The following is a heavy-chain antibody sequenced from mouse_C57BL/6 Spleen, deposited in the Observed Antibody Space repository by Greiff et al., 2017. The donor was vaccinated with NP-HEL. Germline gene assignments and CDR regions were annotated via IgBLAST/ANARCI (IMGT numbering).Heavy chain of an antibody. J-gene: IGHJ1*03. CDR2: IDPSDSYT. D-gene: IGHD1-1*01. CDR1: GYTFTSYW. Sequence: VQLQQPGAELVKPGASVKLSCKASGYTFTSYWMQWVKQRPGQGLEWIGEIDPSDSYTNYNQKFKGKATLTVDTSSSTAYMQLSSLTSEDSAVYYCARGDYYYYGSSHWYFDVWGTGTTVTVSS. V-gene: IGHV1-50*01. CDR3: ARGDYYYYGSSHWYFDV.